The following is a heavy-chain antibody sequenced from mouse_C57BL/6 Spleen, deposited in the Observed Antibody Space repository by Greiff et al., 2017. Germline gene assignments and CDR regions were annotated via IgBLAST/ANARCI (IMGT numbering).Heavy chain of an antibody. CDR2: IDPSDSET. V-gene: IGHV1-52*01. Sequence: QVQLQQPGAELVRPGSSVKLSCKASGYTFTSYWMHWVKQRPIQGLEWIGNIDPSDSETHYNQKFKDKATLTVDQSSSAAYMQLSSLPSEDSAVYYCARDVDDYDGSYAMDYWGQGTSVTVSS. CDR3: ARDVDDYDGSYAMDY. CDR1: GYTFTSYW. D-gene: IGHD2-4*01. J-gene: IGHJ4*01.